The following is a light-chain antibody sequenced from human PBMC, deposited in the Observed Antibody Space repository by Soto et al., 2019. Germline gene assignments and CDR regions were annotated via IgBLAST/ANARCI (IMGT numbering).Light chain of an antibody. CDR2: KAS. V-gene: IGKV1-5*03. Sequence: DIQMTQSPSTLSASVGDRVTITCRASQSISSWLAWYQQKPGKAPKVLIYKASSLESGVPSRFSGSGSGTDFILTISSLQPEDFATYYCQQSYSTPRDFGQGTRLEIK. CDR1: QSISSW. CDR3: QQSYSTPRD. J-gene: IGKJ5*01.